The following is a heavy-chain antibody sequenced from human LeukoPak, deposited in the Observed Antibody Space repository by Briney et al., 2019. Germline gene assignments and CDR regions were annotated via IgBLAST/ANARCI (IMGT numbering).Heavy chain of an antibody. Sequence: ASVKVSCKASGYTFSSYGISWIRQAPGQGLEWMGWISVYNGNTNYAQKLQSRVTMTTDTSTSTAYMELRSLRSDDTAVYYCTRGTGSSGWSEYFQHWGQGTLVTVSS. CDR1: GYTFSSYG. V-gene: IGHV1-18*01. CDR2: ISVYNGNT. CDR3: TRGTGSSGWSEYFQH. D-gene: IGHD6-19*01. J-gene: IGHJ1*01.